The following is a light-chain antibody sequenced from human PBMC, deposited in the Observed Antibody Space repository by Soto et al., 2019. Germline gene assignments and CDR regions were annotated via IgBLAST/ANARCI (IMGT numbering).Light chain of an antibody. CDR2: EAS. CDR3: QHYDTYSPMWT. CDR1: QSINW. J-gene: IGKJ1*01. Sequence: DIQLAQSPSTLSASVGDRLIITCRATQSINWLVWYQQKPGKAPKLLIFEASRLESGVPSRFSGSGSATEFTLTISSLQPDDFGTYYCQHYDTYSPMWTFGQGTKVDVK. V-gene: IGKV1-5*03.